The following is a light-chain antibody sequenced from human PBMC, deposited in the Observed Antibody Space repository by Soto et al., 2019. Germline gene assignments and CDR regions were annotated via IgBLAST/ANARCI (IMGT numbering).Light chain of an antibody. CDR3: QSYESSLSGSNWV. CDR1: SSNIGAGYD. CDR2: ANT. V-gene: IGLV1-40*01. Sequence: QSVLTQPPSVSGAPGQRVTMSCTGSSSNIGAGYDVHWYQQLPGTAPKLLIYANTNRPSGVPDRFSGSKSGTSASLAITGLQAEDEADYYCQSYESSLSGSNWVFGGGTKLTVL. J-gene: IGLJ3*02.